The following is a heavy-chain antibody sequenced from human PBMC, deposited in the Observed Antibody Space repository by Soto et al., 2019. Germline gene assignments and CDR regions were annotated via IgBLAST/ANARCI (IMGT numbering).Heavy chain of an antibody. CDR3: ARTRRDGYNNHYNYYGMDV. Sequence: EVQLVESGGGLVKPGGSLRLSCAASGFTFSTYNVNWVRQAPGKGLEWVSSISSSSSYIYYADSVKGRFTISRDNAKNSLYLQMNGLRAEDTAVYYCARTRRDGYNNHYNYYGMDVWGQWTTVTVSS. V-gene: IGHV3-21*01. CDR2: ISSSSSYI. D-gene: IGHD5-12*01. J-gene: IGHJ6*02. CDR1: GFTFSTYN.